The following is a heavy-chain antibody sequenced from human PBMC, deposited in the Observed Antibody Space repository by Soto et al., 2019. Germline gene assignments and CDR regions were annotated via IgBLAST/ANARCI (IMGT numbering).Heavy chain of an antibody. J-gene: IGHJ4*02. Sequence: AGSLRLSCAASGFTFSGYAMSWVRQAPGKGLEWVSAISGSGGSTYYADSVKGRFTISRDNSKNTLYLQMNSLRAEDTAVYYCAKARGSSTPAPGSYWGQGTLVTVSS. CDR1: GFTFSGYA. V-gene: IGHV3-23*01. CDR2: ISGSGGST. CDR3: AKARGSSTPAPGSY. D-gene: IGHD2-2*01.